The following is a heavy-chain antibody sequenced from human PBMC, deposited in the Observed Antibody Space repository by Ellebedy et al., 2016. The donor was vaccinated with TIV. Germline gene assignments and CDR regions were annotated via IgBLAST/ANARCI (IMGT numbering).Heavy chain of an antibody. Sequence: GGSLRLSXAVSGLTVSSNYMSWVRQAPGKGLEWVSVIYTGGNTNYADSVKGRFTIYRDNSHNTLYLQMNSLRVEDTAVYYCARPPPGGVALDYWGQGTLVTVSS. V-gene: IGHV3-66*01. J-gene: IGHJ4*02. D-gene: IGHD3-16*01. CDR3: ARPPPGGVALDY. CDR2: IYTGGNT. CDR1: GLTVSSNY.